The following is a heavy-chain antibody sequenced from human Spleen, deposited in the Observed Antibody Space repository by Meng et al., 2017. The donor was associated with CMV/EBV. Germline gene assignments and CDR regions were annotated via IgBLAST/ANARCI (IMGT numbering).Heavy chain of an antibody. CDR2: INHSGST. D-gene: IGHD4/OR15-4a*01. V-gene: IGHV4-34*01. Sequence: SQTLSLTCAVYGGSFSGYYWSWIRQPPGKGLEWIGEINHSGSTNYNPSLKSRVTISVDTSKNQFSLKLSSVTAADTAVYYCARVPMTIIRPKNRFDPWGQGTLATVSS. CDR3: ARVPMTIIRPKNRFDP. CDR1: GGSFSGYY. J-gene: IGHJ5*02.